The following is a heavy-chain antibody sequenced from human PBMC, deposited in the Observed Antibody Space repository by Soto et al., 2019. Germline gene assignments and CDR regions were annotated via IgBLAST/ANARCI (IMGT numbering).Heavy chain of an antibody. CDR1: GFTFGDYT. D-gene: IGHD2-21*01. J-gene: IGHJ6*03. CDR3: ARDLESYDRDAFCGPAG. Sequence: SLRLSCVASGFTFGDYTMSWFRQAPGGGLERVSFIRSKAYGATTEYAASVKGRFTISRDDSKSIAYLQMNSLKSEDKAVYYCARDLESYDRDAFCGPAGRGKG. CDR2: IRSKAYGATT. V-gene: IGHV3-49*03.